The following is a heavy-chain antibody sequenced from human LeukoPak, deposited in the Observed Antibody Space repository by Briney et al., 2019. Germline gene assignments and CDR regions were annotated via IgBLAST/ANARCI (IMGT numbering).Heavy chain of an antibody. J-gene: IGHJ4*02. CDR3: ARGCSGGSCYWNY. D-gene: IGHD2-15*01. CDR2: ISSSSSYI. Sequence: GGSLRLSCAASGFTFSSYSMNWARQAPGKGLEWVSSISSSSSYIYYADSVKGRFTISRDNAKNSLYLQMNSLRAEDTAVYYCARGCSGGSCYWNYWGQGTLVTVSS. CDR1: GFTFSSYS. V-gene: IGHV3-21*01.